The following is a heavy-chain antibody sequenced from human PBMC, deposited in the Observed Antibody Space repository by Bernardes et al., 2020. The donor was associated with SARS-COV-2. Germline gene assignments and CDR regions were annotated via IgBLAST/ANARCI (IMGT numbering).Heavy chain of an antibody. Sequence: SETLSRTCTVSGGSIRSYYWSWIRQPPGQGLEWIGYVYYTGSTYYNPSLKSRLTISVDTSKKQFSLRLTSVTAAETALYYCARDMAYLVSRALTAFAIWGQGTVVTVSS. CDR2: VYYTGST. V-gene: IGHV4-59*01. CDR3: ARDMAYLVSRALTAFAI. CDR1: GGSIRSYY. D-gene: IGHD3-22*01. J-gene: IGHJ3*02.